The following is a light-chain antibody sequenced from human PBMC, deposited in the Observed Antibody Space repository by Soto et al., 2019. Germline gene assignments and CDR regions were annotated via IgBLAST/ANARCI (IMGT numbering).Light chain of an antibody. V-gene: IGKV1-9*01. CDR2: AAS. CDR3: QQLNSYPQT. Sequence: IQLTQSPSSLSASVGDRVTITCRASQGISSYLAWYQQKPGKAPKLLIYAASTLQSGVPSRFSGIGSGTDFTLTISSLQPEDVATYYCQQLNSYPQTFGQGTKVEIK. J-gene: IGKJ1*01. CDR1: QGISSY.